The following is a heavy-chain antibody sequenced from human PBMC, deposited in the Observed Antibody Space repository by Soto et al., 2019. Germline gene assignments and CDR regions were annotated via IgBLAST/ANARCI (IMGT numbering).Heavy chain of an antibody. CDR1: GFMFTNYG. J-gene: IGHJ3*01. V-gene: IGHV3-33*01. Sequence: LRLSCAASGFMFTNYGMHWVRQAPGKGLEWVAVIWANGINNYYAAFVEGRFTISRDNSKNSLYLQMNSLRVEDTALYFCVRERGPFDAFDFWGQGTMVTVSS. CDR2: IWANGINN. CDR3: VRERGPFDAFDF.